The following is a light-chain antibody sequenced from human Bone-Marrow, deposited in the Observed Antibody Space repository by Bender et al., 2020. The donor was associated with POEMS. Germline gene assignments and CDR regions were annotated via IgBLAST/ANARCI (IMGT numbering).Light chain of an antibody. V-gene: IGLV2-14*03. CDR3: SSYTTRSTWM. J-gene: IGLJ3*02. CDR2: DVS. CDR1: TSDVGDYNY. Sequence: QSALSQPASVSASPGQSITISCTATTSDVGDYNYVSWYQLHTGEAPKLIIYDVSQRPSGVSPRFSGSKSGNTASLTISGLQAEDEADYYCSSYTTRSTWMFGGGTKLTVL.